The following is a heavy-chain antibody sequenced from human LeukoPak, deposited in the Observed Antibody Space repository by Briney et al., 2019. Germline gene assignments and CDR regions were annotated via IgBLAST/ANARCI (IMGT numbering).Heavy chain of an antibody. Sequence: ASVKVSCKASGYTFTSYGIRWVRQAPGQGLEWMGWISAYNGNTNYAQKLQGRVTMTTDTSTSTAYMELRSLRSDDTAVYYCARDFSGYYYGSGSNNWFDPWGQGTLVTVSS. CDR2: ISAYNGNT. J-gene: IGHJ5*02. D-gene: IGHD3-10*01. CDR1: GYTFTSYG. V-gene: IGHV1-18*01. CDR3: ARDFSGYYYGSGSNNWFDP.